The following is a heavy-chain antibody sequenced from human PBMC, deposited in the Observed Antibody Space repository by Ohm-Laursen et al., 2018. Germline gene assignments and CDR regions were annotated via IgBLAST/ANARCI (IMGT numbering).Heavy chain of an antibody. CDR1: GGSISSYY. J-gene: IGHJ4*02. CDR3: AAGYSSSWHYFDY. Sequence: SETLFLTCTVSGGSISSYYWSWIRQPPGKGLEWIGYIYYSGSTNYNPSLKSRVTISVDTSKNQFSLKLSSVTAADTAVYYCAAGYSSSWHYFDYWGQGTLVTVSS. D-gene: IGHD6-13*01. CDR2: IYYSGST. V-gene: IGHV4-59*01.